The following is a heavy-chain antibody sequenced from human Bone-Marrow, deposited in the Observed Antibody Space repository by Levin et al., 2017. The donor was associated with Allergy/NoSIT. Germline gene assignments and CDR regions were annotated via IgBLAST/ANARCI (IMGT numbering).Heavy chain of an antibody. CDR3: ARASDYGSTSIFDL. D-gene: IGHD2-2*01. Sequence: GGSLRLSCAASGFDFNSYSMNWVRQAPGKGLEWVSFIRYTADTIYYADSVRGRFTISRDNARNSLYLQMNTLRVEDTAVYYCARASDYGSTSIFDLWGQGTLVTVSS. V-gene: IGHV3-48*01. J-gene: IGHJ4*02. CDR2: IRYTADTI. CDR1: GFDFNSYS.